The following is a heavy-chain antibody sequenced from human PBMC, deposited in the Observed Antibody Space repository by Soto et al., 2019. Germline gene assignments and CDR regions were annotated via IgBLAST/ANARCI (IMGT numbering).Heavy chain of an antibody. J-gene: IGHJ4*02. CDR1: GGSISIGTDY. CDR3: ARSLQSIAVAATFDY. CDR2: IYYSGST. V-gene: IGHV4-39*01. Sequence: SETLSLTCTVSGGSISIGTDYWGWIRQPPGKGLEWIGNIYYSGSTYYNPSLKSRVTISVDTSKNQFSLKLSSVTAADTAVYYCARSLQSIAVAATFDYWGQGTLVTVSS. D-gene: IGHD6-19*01.